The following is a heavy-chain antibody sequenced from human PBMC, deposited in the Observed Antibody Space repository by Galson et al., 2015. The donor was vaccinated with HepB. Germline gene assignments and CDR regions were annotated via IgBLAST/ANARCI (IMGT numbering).Heavy chain of an antibody. CDR1: GFIFSRYT. J-gene: IGHJ4*02. Sequence: SLRLSCAASGFIFSRYTMYWVRQAPGKGLEWMAIISSDGSDKYYADSVKGRFTISRDNSKNTLYLQMNSLRAEDTAVYFCARDFHRGSSWYYFDFWGQGTLVTASS. CDR3: ARDFHRGSSWYYFDF. D-gene: IGHD6-13*01. V-gene: IGHV3-30*04. CDR2: ISSDGSDK.